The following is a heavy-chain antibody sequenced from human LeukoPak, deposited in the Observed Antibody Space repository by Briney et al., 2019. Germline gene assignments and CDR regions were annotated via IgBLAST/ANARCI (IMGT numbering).Heavy chain of an antibody. J-gene: IGHJ4*02. CDR3: ARRQLVGSPFDY. D-gene: IGHD6-6*01. CDR1: GYTFTGYY. CDR2: ISPNSGGT. V-gene: IGHV1-2*02. Sequence: GASVKVSCKASGYTFTGYYMHWVRQAPGQGLEWMGWISPNSGGTNYAQKFQGRVTMTGDTSISTAYMELSRPRSDDTAVYYCARRQLVGSPFDYWGQGTLVTVSS.